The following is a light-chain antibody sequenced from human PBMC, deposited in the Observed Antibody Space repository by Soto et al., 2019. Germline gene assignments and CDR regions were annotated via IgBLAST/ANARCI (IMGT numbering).Light chain of an antibody. CDR3: HQHGISPPVT. CDR2: GAY. CDR1: QSVSSTY. J-gene: IGKJ5*01. Sequence: ENVLTQSPGALSLSPGERATLSCRASQSVSSTYLAWYQQKPGQAPRLIIYGAYSRATGIPDRFSGSGSGTDFTLTISRLEPEDFAMYYCHQHGISPPVTCGQGTRLEIK. V-gene: IGKV3-20*01.